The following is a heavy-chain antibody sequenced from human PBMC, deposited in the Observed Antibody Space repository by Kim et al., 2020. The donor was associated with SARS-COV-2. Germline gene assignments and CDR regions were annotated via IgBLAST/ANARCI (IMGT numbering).Heavy chain of an antibody. D-gene: IGHD3-22*01. Sequence: GESLKISCKGSGYSFTSYWISWVRQMPGKGLEWMGRIDPSDSYTNYSPSFQGHVTISTDKSISTAYLQWSSLKASDTAMYYCARDTHYYDSSGYGLDFDYWGQGTLVTVSS. CDR2: IDPSDSYT. V-gene: IGHV5-10-1*01. CDR3: ARDTHYYDSSGYGLDFDY. CDR1: GYSFTSYW. J-gene: IGHJ4*02.